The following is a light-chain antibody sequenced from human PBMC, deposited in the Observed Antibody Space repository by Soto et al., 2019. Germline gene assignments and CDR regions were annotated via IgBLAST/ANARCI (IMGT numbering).Light chain of an antibody. CDR3: QQYDDLPLT. CDR1: QDIRDY. CDR2: DAS. Sequence: DIQMTQSPSSLSASVGDRVTISCQASQDIRDYLNWYQQKPGKAPKVLIYDASNLGTGVPSRFSGSGSGTEFILTISSLQPEDIATYYCQQYDDLPLTFGGGTKVEIK. V-gene: IGKV1-33*01. J-gene: IGKJ4*01.